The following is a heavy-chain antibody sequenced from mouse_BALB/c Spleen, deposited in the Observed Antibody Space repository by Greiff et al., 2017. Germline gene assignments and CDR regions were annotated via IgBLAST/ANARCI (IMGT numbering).Heavy chain of an antibody. V-gene: IGHV5-6-3*01. D-gene: IGHD2-1*01. CDR3: ARALYGNWFAY. CDR1: GFTFSSYG. CDR2: INSNGGST. Sequence: EVKLMESGVGLVQPGGSLKLSCAASGFTFSSYGMSWVRQTPDKRLELVATINSNGGSTYYPDSVKGRFTISRDNAKNTLYLQMSSLKSEDTAMYYCARALYGNWFAYWGQGTLVTVSA. J-gene: IGHJ3*01.